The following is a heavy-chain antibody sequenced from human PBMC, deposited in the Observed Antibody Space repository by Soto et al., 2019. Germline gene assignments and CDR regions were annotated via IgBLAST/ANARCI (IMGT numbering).Heavy chain of an antibody. Sequence: PGESLKISCNGSGYSFTSYWISWVRQMPGKGLEWMGRIDPSDSYTNYSPSFQGHVTISADKSISTAYLQWSSLKASDTAMYYCARHSKYYYDSSGYPDYYYGMDVWGQGTTVTVSS. V-gene: IGHV5-10-1*01. J-gene: IGHJ6*02. CDR2: IDPSDSYT. CDR3: ARHSKYYYDSSGYPDYYYGMDV. CDR1: GYSFTSYW. D-gene: IGHD3-22*01.